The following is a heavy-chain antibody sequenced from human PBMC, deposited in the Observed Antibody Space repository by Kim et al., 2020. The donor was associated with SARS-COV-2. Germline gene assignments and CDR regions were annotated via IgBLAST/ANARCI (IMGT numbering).Heavy chain of an antibody. D-gene: IGHD2-2*02. CDR3: ATGPPISLDWFDP. CDR1: GYTLTELS. CDR2: FDPEDGET. Sequence: ASVKVSCKVSGYTLTELSMHWVRQAPGKGLEWMGGFDPEDGETLYAQKFQGRVTMTEETSTDTAYMELSSLRSEDTAVYYCATGPPISLDWFDPWGQGTLVTVSS. V-gene: IGHV1-24*01. J-gene: IGHJ5*02.